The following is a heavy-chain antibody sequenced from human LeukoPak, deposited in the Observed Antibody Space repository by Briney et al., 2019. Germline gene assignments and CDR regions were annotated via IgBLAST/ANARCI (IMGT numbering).Heavy chain of an antibody. J-gene: IGHJ4*02. Sequence: GGSLRLSCAASGFTFSDYYMSWIRQAPGKGLEWVSYISSSGSTIYYADSVKGRFTISRDNAKNSLYLQMNSLRAVDTAVYYCAREFHYYDSSGGDFDYWGQGTLVTVSS. CDR1: GFTFSDYY. D-gene: IGHD3-22*01. CDR2: ISSSGSTI. CDR3: AREFHYYDSSGGDFDY. V-gene: IGHV3-11*01.